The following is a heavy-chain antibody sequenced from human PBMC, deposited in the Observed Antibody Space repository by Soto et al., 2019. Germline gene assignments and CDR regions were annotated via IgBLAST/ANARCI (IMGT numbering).Heavy chain of an antibody. CDR3: ARHGYYYGSGSYVHY. CDR1: GVSISCGDYY. Sequence: PSELLSLTSTVAGVSISCGDYYWRWIRQPPRKGLEWIGYIYYSGSTYYNPSLKSRVTISVDTSKNQFSLKLSSVTAADTAVYYCARHGYYYGSGSYVHYWGQGTLVTVSS. D-gene: IGHD3-10*01. V-gene: IGHV4-30-4*01. CDR2: IYYSGST. J-gene: IGHJ4*02.